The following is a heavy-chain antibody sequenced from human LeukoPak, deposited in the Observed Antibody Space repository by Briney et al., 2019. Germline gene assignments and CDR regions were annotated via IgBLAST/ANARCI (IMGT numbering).Heavy chain of an antibody. V-gene: IGHV3-20*04. CDR1: GFTFDDYG. CDR2: THWNGGST. J-gene: IGHJ3*02. Sequence: LSGGSLRLSCAASGFTFDDYGMSWVRHAPGKGLEWVSGTHWNGGSTVYADSVKGRFTISRDNPKNTLYLQMNSLRAEDTAVYYCAKGRVGHSAGYYYGNDAFDIWGQGTMVTVSS. CDR3: AKGRVGHSAGYYYGNDAFDI. D-gene: IGHD3-22*01.